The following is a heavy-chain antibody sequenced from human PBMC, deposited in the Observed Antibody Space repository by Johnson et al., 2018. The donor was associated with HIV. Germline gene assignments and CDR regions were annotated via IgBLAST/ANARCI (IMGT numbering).Heavy chain of an antibody. D-gene: IGHD5-12*01. CDR1: GFTFSSYA. CDR3: ARGGYVPAFDI. Sequence: QVQLVESGGGVVQPGRSLRLSCAASGFTFSSYALHWVRHAPGKGLQWVAVISYDGDNKYYADSVKGRFTISRDNSKNTLYLEMSSLRPEDTDVYYCARGGYVPAFDIWGQGTKVTVSS. J-gene: IGHJ3*02. CDR2: ISYDGDNK. V-gene: IGHV3-30-3*01.